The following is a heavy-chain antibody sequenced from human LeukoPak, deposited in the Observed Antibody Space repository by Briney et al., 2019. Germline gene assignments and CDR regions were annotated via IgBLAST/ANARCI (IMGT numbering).Heavy chain of an antibody. CDR1: GYTFTSYG. J-gene: IGHJ4*02. CDR3: ARATTYFARYCSGGSCYSYFDY. Sequence: GASVKVSCKASGYTFTSYGISWVRQAPGQGLEWMGGIIPIFGTANYAQKFQGRVTITADKSTSTAYMELSSLRSEDTAVYYCARATTYFARYCSGGSCYSYFDYWGQGTLVTVSS. CDR2: IIPIFGTA. V-gene: IGHV1-69*06. D-gene: IGHD2-15*01.